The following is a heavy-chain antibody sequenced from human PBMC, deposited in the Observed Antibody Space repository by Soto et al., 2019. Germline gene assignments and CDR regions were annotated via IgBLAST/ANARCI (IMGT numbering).Heavy chain of an antibody. Sequence: SETLSLTCTVSGGSVSSGSYYWSWIRQPPGKGLEWIGYIYYSGSTNYNPSLKSRVTISVDTSKNQFSLKLSSVTAADTAVYYCARRTYYYDSSGYPDDAFDIWGQGTMVTVSS. CDR2: IYYSGST. V-gene: IGHV4-61*01. D-gene: IGHD3-22*01. J-gene: IGHJ3*02. CDR1: GGSVSSGSYY. CDR3: ARRTYYYDSSGYPDDAFDI.